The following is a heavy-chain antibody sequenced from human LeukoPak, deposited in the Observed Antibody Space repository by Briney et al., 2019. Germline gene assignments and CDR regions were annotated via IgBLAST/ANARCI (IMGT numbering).Heavy chain of an antibody. CDR3: ARGGDYYDSSDSYYYYYGMDV. V-gene: IGHV4-4*07. D-gene: IGHD3-22*01. CDR2: IYTSGST. CDR1: GGSISSYY. J-gene: IGHJ6*02. Sequence: SETLSLTCTVSGGSISSYYWSWIRQPAGKGLEWIGRIYTSGSTNYNPSLKSRVTMSVDTSKNQFSLKLSSVTAADTAVYYCARGGDYYDSSDSYYYYYGMDVWGQGTTVTVSS.